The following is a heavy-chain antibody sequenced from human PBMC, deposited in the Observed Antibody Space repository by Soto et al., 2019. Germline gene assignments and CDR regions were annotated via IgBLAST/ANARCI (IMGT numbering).Heavy chain of an antibody. Sequence: EVQLLESGGGLVQPGGSLRLSCAASGFTFSSYAMSWVSQAPGKGLEWVSAISGSGGSTYYADSVKGRFTISRDNSKNALCLQMNSLRAEDTAVYYCAKEVGYSSGWSEFDYWGQGTLVTVSS. V-gene: IGHV3-23*01. CDR3: AKEVGYSSGWSEFDY. D-gene: IGHD6-19*01. CDR2: ISGSGGST. CDR1: GFTFSSYA. J-gene: IGHJ4*02.